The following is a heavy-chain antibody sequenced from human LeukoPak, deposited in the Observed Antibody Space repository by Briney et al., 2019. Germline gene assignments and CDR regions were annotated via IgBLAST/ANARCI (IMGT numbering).Heavy chain of an antibody. CDR3: ATDSKYYYDSSGFLDY. D-gene: IGHD3-22*01. CDR1: GYTLTELS. CDR2: FDPEDGET. V-gene: IGHV1-24*01. J-gene: IGHJ4*02. Sequence: ASMKVSCKVSGYTLTELSMHWVRQAPGKGLERMGGFDPEDGETIYAQKFQGRVTMTEDTSTDTAYMELSSLRSEDTAVYYCATDSKYYYDSSGFLDYWGQGTLVTVSS.